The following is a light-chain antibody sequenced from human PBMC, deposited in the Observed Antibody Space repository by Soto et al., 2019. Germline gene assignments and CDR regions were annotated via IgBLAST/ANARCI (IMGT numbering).Light chain of an antibody. CDR3: LLYYGGALV. Sequence: QAVVTQEPSLTVSPGGTVTLTCASSTGAVTSGYYANWFQQKPGQAPRALIYTTNNKHSWTPARFSSSLLGGTAALTLSGAQPEDEAEYYCLLYYGGALVFGGGTKLTVL. CDR2: TTN. J-gene: IGLJ2*01. V-gene: IGLV7-43*01. CDR1: TGAVTSGYY.